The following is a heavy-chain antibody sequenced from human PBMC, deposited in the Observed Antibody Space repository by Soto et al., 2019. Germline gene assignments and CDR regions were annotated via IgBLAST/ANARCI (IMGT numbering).Heavy chain of an antibody. D-gene: IGHD3-16*02. J-gene: IGHJ4*02. CDR3: ARDSGYDYIWGSYRHPPHFDY. V-gene: IGHV1-46*03. CDR2: INPSGGST. Sequence: QVQLVQSGAEVKKPGASVKVSCKASGYTFTSYYMHWVRQAPGQGLEWMGIINPSGGSTSYAQKFQGRVTMTRDTSTSTVYRELSSLRSEDTAVYYCARDSGYDYIWGSYRHPPHFDYWGQGTLVTVSS. CDR1: GYTFTSYY.